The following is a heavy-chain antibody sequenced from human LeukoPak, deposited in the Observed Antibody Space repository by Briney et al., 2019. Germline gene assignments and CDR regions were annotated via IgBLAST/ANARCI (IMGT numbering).Heavy chain of an antibody. J-gene: IGHJ6*02. CDR3: ARVGDNYYDSSGYYYYYYGMDV. Sequence: GGSLRLSCAASGFTFSSYWMHWVRQAPGKGLVWVSRINSDGSNTSYADSVKGRFTISRDNAKNTLYLQMNSLRAEDTAVYYCARVGDNYYDSSGYYYYYYGMDVWGQGTTVTVSS. D-gene: IGHD3-22*01. CDR1: GFTFSSYW. V-gene: IGHV3-74*01. CDR2: INSDGSNT.